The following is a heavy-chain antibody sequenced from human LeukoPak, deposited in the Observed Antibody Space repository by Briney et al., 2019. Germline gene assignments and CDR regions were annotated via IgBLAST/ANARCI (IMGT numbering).Heavy chain of an antibody. CDR3: ASFLGYCSSVRCYGAFDI. D-gene: IGHD2-2*01. CDR2: INWNGGST. V-gene: IGHV3-20*04. Sequence: TGGSLRLSCAASGFTFDDYGMSWVRQAPEKGLELVSGINWNGGSTGYADSVKGRFTISTDNAKNSLYLQMNSLSAEDTALYYCASFLGYCSSVRCYGAFDIWGQGTMVTVSS. J-gene: IGHJ3*02. CDR1: GFTFDDYG.